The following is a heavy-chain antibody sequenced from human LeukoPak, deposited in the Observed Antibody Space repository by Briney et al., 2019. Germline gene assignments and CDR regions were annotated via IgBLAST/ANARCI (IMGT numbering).Heavy chain of an antibody. J-gene: IGHJ3*02. CDR1: GGTFSSYA. D-gene: IGHD3-10*01. Sequence: GASVKVSCKASGGTFSSYAISWVRQAPGQGLEWMGGIIPIFGTANYAQKFQGRVTITTDESTSTAYMELSSLGSEDTAVYYCARDSMVRGVNDAFDIWGQGTMVTVSS. CDR2: IIPIFGTA. V-gene: IGHV1-69*05. CDR3: ARDSMVRGVNDAFDI.